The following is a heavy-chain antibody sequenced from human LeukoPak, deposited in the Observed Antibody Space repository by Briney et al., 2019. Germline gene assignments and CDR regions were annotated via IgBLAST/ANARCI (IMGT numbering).Heavy chain of an antibody. CDR1: AFTFSSYS. CDR3: AKVTYGSGTYGAFDS. Sequence: GGSLRLSCAASAFTFSSYSMNWVRQAPGKGLEWVSSISSSGSYTYYADSVKGRFTISRDNSKNTLYLQMNSLRAEDTAVYYCAKVTYGSGTYGAFDSWGQGTLVTVSS. V-gene: IGHV3-21*04. J-gene: IGHJ4*02. CDR2: ISSSGSYT. D-gene: IGHD3-10*01.